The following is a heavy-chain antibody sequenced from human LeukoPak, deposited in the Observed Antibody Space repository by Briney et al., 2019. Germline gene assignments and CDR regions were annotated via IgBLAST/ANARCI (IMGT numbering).Heavy chain of an antibody. V-gene: IGHV4-39*01. CDR2: VYYNGNT. D-gene: IGHD3-3*01. CDR1: GDSVRASSYH. J-gene: IGHJ4*02. Sequence: PSETLSLTCIVSGDSVRASSYHWGWIRQSHGRGLERIGDVYYNGNTYYNPSLERRVTIFLDKSKNQFSLQLSAVTAADTAVYYCARRWSGNHPYHFWGQGALVSVSS. CDR3: ARRWSGNHPYHF.